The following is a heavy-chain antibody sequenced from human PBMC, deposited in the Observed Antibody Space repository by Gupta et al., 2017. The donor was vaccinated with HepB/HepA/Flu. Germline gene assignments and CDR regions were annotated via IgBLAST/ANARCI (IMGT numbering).Heavy chain of an antibody. CDR2: INHSGIP. Sequence: VQLQQWGAGLLKPSETLSFTCAVYGGSFSGYYWTWIRQPPGKGLEWIGEINHSGIPNYSPSLKSRVTMSVDTSKNRFSLKLRSVTVADTAVYFCARWPLNAQRHFDYWGQGILVTVSS. CDR1: GGSFSGYY. D-gene: IGHD1-1*01. J-gene: IGHJ4*02. CDR3: ARWPLNAQRHFDY. V-gene: IGHV4-34*01.